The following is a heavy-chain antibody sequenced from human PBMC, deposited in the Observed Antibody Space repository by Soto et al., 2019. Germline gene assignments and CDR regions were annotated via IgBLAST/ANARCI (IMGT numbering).Heavy chain of an antibody. CDR2: IYYSGST. CDR3: ARGLVGASTKIWWFDP. J-gene: IGHJ5*02. CDR1: GGSISSYY. D-gene: IGHD1-26*01. Sequence: SETLSLTCTVSGGSISSYYWSWIRQPPGKGLEWIGNIYYSGSTNYSPSLKSRVTLSVDTSKNQFSLKLSSVTAADTAVYYCARGLVGASTKIWWFDPWGQGTLVTVSS. V-gene: IGHV4-59*01.